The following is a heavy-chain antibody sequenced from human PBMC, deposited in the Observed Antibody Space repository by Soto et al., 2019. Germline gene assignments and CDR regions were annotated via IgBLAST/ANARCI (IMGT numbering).Heavy chain of an antibody. D-gene: IGHD2-15*01. J-gene: IGHJ6*02. CDR2: SSSYNSNE. V-gene: IGHV1-18*01. Sequence: QVQLVQSGGEEKKPGASVKVSCKASGYSFMRYGISWVRQAPGQGLEWMGWSSSYNSNEKYAQKFQGRVTLTIDNSTNTPYMELRSLTPDDTAVYYCAREGYCSSGSCALYSLDYFGMDFWGQGSTVTVSS. CDR3: AREGYCSSGSCALYSLDYFGMDF. CDR1: GYSFMRYG.